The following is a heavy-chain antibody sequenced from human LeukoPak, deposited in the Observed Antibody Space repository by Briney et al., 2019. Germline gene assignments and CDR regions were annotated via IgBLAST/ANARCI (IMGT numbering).Heavy chain of an antibody. J-gene: IGHJ4*02. Sequence: SVKVSCKASGGTFISYTISWVRQAPGQGLEWVGRIIPILGIANYAQKFQGRVTITADKSTSTAYMELSSLRSEDTAVYYCASYSSSSGCLDYWGQGTLVTVSS. CDR2: IIPILGIA. D-gene: IGHD6-6*01. CDR1: GGTFISYT. CDR3: ASYSSSSGCLDY. V-gene: IGHV1-69*02.